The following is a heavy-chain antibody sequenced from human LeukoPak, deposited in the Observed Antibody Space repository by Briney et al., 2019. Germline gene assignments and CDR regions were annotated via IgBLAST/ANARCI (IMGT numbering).Heavy chain of an antibody. Sequence: GGSLRLSCAASGFTLSNAWMSWVRQAPGDGLEWVGRIKSKTDGWTTDYAAPVKGRFTISRDDSKNTLYLQMNSLKAEDTAVYYCTTSSGSYRAPHRDYWGQGTLVTVSS. D-gene: IGHD1-26*01. CDR1: GFTLSNAW. V-gene: IGHV3-15*01. CDR2: IKSKTDGWTT. CDR3: TTSSGSYRAPHRDY. J-gene: IGHJ4*02.